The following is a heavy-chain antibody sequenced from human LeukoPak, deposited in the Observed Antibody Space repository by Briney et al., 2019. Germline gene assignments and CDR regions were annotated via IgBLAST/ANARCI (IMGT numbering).Heavy chain of an antibody. J-gene: IGHJ3*02. CDR3: AKYRGYQVHDAFDI. CDR2: ISGSGSST. V-gene: IGHV3-23*01. Sequence: PGGSLRLSCAASGFTFSSKWMHWVRQDPGKGLEWVSAISGSGSSTYYADSVKGRFTISRDNSKNTLYLQMNSLRAEDTAIYYCAKYRGYQVHDAFDIWGQGTMVTVSS. D-gene: IGHD2-2*01. CDR1: GFTFSSKW.